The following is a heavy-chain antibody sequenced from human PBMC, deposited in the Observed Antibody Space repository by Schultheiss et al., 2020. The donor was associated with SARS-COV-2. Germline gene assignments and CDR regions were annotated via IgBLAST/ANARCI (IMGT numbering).Heavy chain of an antibody. CDR2: IYPGNSET. J-gene: IGHJ4*02. D-gene: IGHD6-25*01. Sequence: GGSLRLSCKGSGYSFASYWIGWVRQLPGKDLEWMGIIYPGNSETRYSPSFEGQVTISADKSISTAYLQWSSLKASDTAMYYCARHAVAAAPSNFDYWGQGTLVTVSS. CDR1: GYSFASYW. CDR3: ARHAVAAAPSNFDY. V-gene: IGHV5-51*01.